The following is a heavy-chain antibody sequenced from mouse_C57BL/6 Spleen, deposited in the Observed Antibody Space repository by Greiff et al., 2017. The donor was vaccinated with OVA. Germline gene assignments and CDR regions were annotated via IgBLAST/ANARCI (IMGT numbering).Heavy chain of an antibody. J-gene: IGHJ4*01. Sequence: DVQLVESGGGLVKPGGSLKLSCAASGFTFSDYGMHWVRQAPEKGLEWVAYISSGSSTIYYADTVKGRFTISRDNAKNTLFLQMTSRRSEDTAMYYCARLTGNAMDYWGQGTSVTVSS. D-gene: IGHD4-1*01. CDR3: ARLTGNAMDY. V-gene: IGHV5-17*01. CDR2: ISSGSSTI. CDR1: GFTFSDYG.